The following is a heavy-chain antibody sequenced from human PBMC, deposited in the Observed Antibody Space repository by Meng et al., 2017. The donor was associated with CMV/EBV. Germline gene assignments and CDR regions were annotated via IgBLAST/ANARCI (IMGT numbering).Heavy chain of an antibody. Sequence: GESPKISCAASGIPFRTHWMHWVRQAPGRGLVWVSAINRGGTTTTYADSVKGRFTISRDNAKNTLYLQMNDLRAEDTAVYYCAGSPPNLVGDMYFFYAMDVWGRGTTVTVSS. CDR3: AGSPPNLVGDMYFFYAMDV. J-gene: IGHJ6*02. CDR2: INRGGTTT. CDR1: GIPFRTHW. V-gene: IGHV3-74*01. D-gene: IGHD2/OR15-2a*01.